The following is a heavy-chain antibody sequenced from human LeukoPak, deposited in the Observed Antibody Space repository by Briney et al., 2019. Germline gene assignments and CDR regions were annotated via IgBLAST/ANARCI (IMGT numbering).Heavy chain of an antibody. CDR3: ARDHRSYYGSGSFPSYGMDV. V-gene: IGHV3-74*01. J-gene: IGHJ6*04. D-gene: IGHD3-10*01. CDR2: INSDGGGA. Sequence: PGGSLRLSCAASAITFGNNWMHWVRQGPGKGLVWISRINSDGGGAIYADSVKGRFTVSRDNSKNTLYLQMNSLRAEDTAVYYCARDHRSYYGSGSFPSYGMDVWGKGTTVTVSS. CDR1: AITFGNNW.